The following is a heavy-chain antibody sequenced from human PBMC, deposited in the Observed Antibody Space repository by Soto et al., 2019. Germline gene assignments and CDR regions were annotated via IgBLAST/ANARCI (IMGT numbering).Heavy chain of an antibody. J-gene: IGHJ4*02. CDR1: GFTVSNNY. CDR2: IYSGGYT. Sequence: EVQLVESGGGLIQPGGSLRLSCAVSGFTVSNNYMSWVRQAPGKGLEGVSVIYSGGYTAYGDSVKGRFTISRDNSKNTLQIERNSRGADKPAVYCGATGGGGGGYWGQGTLVTVSS. D-gene: IGHD2-8*02. CDR3: ATGGGGGGY. V-gene: IGHV3-53*01.